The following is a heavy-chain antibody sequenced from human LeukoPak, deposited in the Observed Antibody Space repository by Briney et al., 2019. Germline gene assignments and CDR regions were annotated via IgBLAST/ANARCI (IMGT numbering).Heavy chain of an antibody. CDR3: ARDHAGSQFYYYDSSGSDY. Sequence: GASVKVSCKASGYTFTGYYMHWVRQAPGQGLEWMGRINPNSGGTNYAQKFQGRVTMTRDTSISTAYMELSRLRPDDTAVYYCARDHAGSQFYYYDSSGSDYWGQGTLVTVSS. CDR2: INPNSGGT. CDR1: GYTFTGYY. D-gene: IGHD3-22*01. V-gene: IGHV1-2*06. J-gene: IGHJ4*02.